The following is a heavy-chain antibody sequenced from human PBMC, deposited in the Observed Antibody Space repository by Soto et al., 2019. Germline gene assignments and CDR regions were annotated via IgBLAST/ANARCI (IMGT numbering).Heavy chain of an antibody. V-gene: IGHV3-48*02. CDR1: GFTFSSYS. J-gene: IGHJ6*02. D-gene: IGHD4-17*01. CDR2: ISSSSSTI. Sequence: EVQLVESGGGLVHPGGSLRLSCAASGFTFSSYSMNWVRQAPGKGLEWVSYISSSSSTIYYADSVKGRFTISRDNAKNSLYLQSNSLRDEDTAVYYCAGPTKVTTDYYYGMDAWGQGTTVTVSS. CDR3: AGPTKVTTDYYYGMDA.